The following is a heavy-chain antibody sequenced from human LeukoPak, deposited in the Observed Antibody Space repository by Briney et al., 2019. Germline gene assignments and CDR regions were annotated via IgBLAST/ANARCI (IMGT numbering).Heavy chain of an antibody. CDR2: SDPKDKT. J-gene: IGHJ5*02. Sequence: VASVKVSCKVSGRTLSQFSLQWVRQVPGKGLEWMGGSDPKDKTFYAQNFQGRVTLTEVTPTDTAYMELSSLIFEDTAVYYCAIRRLAVASAPFDHWGQGTLVTVSS. CDR3: AIRRLAVASAPFDH. D-gene: IGHD6-19*01. CDR1: GRTLSQFS. V-gene: IGHV1-24*01.